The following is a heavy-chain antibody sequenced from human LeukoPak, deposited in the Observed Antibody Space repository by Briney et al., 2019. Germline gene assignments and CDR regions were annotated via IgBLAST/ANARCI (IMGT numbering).Heavy chain of an antibody. CDR2: ICYSGST. Sequence: PSETLSLTCTVSGGSISSYYWSWIRQPPGKGLEWIGYICYSGSTNYNPSLKSRVTISVDTSKNQFSLKLSSVTAADTAVYYCARHILLWFGPTGMDVWGQGTTVTVSS. J-gene: IGHJ6*02. D-gene: IGHD3-10*01. CDR1: GGSISSYY. CDR3: ARHILLWFGPTGMDV. V-gene: IGHV4-59*01.